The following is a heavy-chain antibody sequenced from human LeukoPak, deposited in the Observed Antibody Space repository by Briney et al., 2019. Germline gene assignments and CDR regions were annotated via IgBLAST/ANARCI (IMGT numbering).Heavy chain of an antibody. D-gene: IGHD1-7*01. CDR3: ARNGGGKWNFIGD. V-gene: IGHV4-61*02. CDR2: IHTSGST. CDR1: GDYISSGNYY. J-gene: IGHJ4*02. Sequence: SQTLSLTCTVSGDYISSGNYYWNWIRQPAGKGLEWIGRIHTSGSTNYNPPLKSRVTISVDTSKNQFSLKLSSVTAADTAVYYCARNGGGKWNFIGDWGQGTLVIVSS.